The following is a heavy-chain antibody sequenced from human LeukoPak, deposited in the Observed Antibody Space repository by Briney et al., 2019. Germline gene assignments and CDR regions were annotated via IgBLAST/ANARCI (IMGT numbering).Heavy chain of an antibody. CDR3: AKDRASRRWYPYYYYYYGMDV. V-gene: IGHV3-30*02. J-gene: IGHJ6*02. D-gene: IGHD6-13*01. Sequence: GGSLRLSCAASGFTFSSYGMHWVRQAPGKGLEWVASIRYDGSNKYYADSVKGRFTISRDNSKNTLYLQMNSLRAEDTAVYYCAKDRASRRWYPYYYYYYGMDVWGQGTTVTVSS. CDR2: IRYDGSNK. CDR1: GFTFSSYG.